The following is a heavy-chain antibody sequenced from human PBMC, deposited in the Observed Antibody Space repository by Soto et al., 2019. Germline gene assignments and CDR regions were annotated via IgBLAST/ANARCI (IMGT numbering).Heavy chain of an antibody. CDR1: GGTFSSYA. D-gene: IGHD5-12*01. Sequence: QVQLVQSGAEVKKPGSSVKVSCKASGGTFSSYAISWVRQAPGQGLEWMGGIIPIFGTANYAQKFQGRVTITADEATSTAYMELSSLRSEDTAVYYCLGWNRGGGYDLDYWGQGTLVTVSS. CDR2: IIPIFGTA. J-gene: IGHJ4*02. V-gene: IGHV1-69*01. CDR3: LGWNRGGGYDLDY.